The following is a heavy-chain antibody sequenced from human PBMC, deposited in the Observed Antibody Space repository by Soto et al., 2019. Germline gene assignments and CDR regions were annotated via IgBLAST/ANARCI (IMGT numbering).Heavy chain of an antibody. CDR1: GFTFSSYS. CDR2: ISSSSSTI. CDR3: ARTARSGYFYYYYYGMDV. Sequence: GGSLRLSCAASGFTFSSYSMNWVRQAPGKGLEWVSYISSSSSTIYYADSVKGRFTISRDNAKNSLYLQMNSLRAEDTSVYYCARTARSGYFYYYYYGMDVWGQGTTVTVSS. J-gene: IGHJ6*02. V-gene: IGHV3-48*04. D-gene: IGHD3-3*01.